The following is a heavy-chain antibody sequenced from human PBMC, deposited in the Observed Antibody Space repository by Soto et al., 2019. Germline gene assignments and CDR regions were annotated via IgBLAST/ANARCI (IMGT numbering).Heavy chain of an antibody. J-gene: IGHJ5*02. Sequence: SVTCTVSGGSISGYYWSWIRQPPGKGLEWIGYIHYSGTTNYNSSLKSRVTMSVDTSKNHLPLKLSSVTAADTAVYYCARSYNTTWTSWGPWGQGTLVTVSS. CDR1: GGSISGYY. D-gene: IGHD1-20*01. CDR2: IHYSGTT. CDR3: ARSYNTTWTSWGP. V-gene: IGHV4-59*12.